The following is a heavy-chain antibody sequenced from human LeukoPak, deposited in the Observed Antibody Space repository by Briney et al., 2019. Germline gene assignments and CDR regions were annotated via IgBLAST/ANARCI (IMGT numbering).Heavy chain of an antibody. D-gene: IGHD3-10*01. CDR3: ARGRNYYGSGSYYHFDY. V-gene: IGHV1-2*04. CDR2: INPNSGGT. CDR1: GYTCTGYY. Sequence: GASVKVSCKASGYTCTGYYMHWVRQAPGQGLEWMGWINPNSGGTNYAQKFQGWVTMTRDTSISTAYMELSRLRSDDTAVYYCARGRNYYGSGSYYHFDYWGQGTLVTVSS. J-gene: IGHJ4*02.